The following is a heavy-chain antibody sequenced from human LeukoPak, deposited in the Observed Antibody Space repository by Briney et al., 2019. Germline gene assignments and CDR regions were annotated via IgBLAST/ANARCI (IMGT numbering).Heavy chain of an antibody. Sequence: SETLSLTCAVHGGSFSGYYWSWIRQPPGKGLEWIGEINHSGSTNYNPSLKSRVTISVDTSKNQFSLKLSSVTAADTAVYYCARGREWIGYCGSGNGYYFDYWGQGTLVTVSS. J-gene: IGHJ4*02. CDR3: ARGREWIGYCGSGNGYYFDY. CDR1: GGSFSGYY. V-gene: IGHV4-34*01. CDR2: INHSGST. D-gene: IGHD3-10*01.